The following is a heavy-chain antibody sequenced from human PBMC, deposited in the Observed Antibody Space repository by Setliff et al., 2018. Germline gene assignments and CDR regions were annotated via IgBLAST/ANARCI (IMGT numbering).Heavy chain of an antibody. D-gene: IGHD3-10*01. Sequence: GGSLRLSCAASGFSFSHYYMSWVRQAPGKGLEWLSKISGDGITIYYADSVRGRFTISRDNAKDSLYLQMNSLRAEDTAPYYCARDGVFYAMDVWGRGTTVTVSS. CDR3: ARDGVFYAMDV. CDR2: ISGDGITI. V-gene: IGHV3-11*04. J-gene: IGHJ6*02. CDR1: GFSFSHYY.